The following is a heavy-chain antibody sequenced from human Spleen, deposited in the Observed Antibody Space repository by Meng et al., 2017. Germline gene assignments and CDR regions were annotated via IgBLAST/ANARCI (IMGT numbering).Heavy chain of an antibody. CDR2: ISWNSGYI. CDR1: GFTFDDYG. V-gene: IGHV3-9*01. D-gene: IGHD6-13*01. J-gene: IGHJ6*02. Sequence: GGSLRLSCAGSGFTFDDYGMYWVRQAPGKGLEWVSGISWNSGYIDYADSVRGRFTISRDNAKNSLYLQINSLRPEDTALYYCARDFRPFYLPAAGTQVLKTYYYAMEIWGQGTTVTVSS. CDR3: ARDFRPFYLPAAGTQVLKTYYYAMEI.